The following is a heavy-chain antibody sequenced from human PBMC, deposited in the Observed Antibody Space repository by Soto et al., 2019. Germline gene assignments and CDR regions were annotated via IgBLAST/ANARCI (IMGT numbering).Heavy chain of an antibody. D-gene: IGHD6-6*01. Sequence: EVQLVESGGGLVQHGGSLRLSCAASGFTFSSYSMNWVRQAPGKGLEWVSYISSSSSTIYYADSVKGRFTISRDNAKNSLYLQMNSLRDEDTAVYYCARPEYSSSSYGMDVWGQGTTVTVSS. CDR3: ARPEYSSSSYGMDV. V-gene: IGHV3-48*02. CDR2: ISSSSSTI. J-gene: IGHJ6*02. CDR1: GFTFSSYS.